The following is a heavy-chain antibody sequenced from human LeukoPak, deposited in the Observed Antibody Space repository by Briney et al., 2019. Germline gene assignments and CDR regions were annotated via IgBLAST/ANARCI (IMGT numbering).Heavy chain of an antibody. J-gene: IGHJ6*03. CDR1: GGSISSGSYY. CDR3: AGVTSSGYYYYYMDV. D-gene: IGHD3-22*01. Sequence: SQTLSLTCTVSGGSISSGSYYWSWIRQPAGKGMEWIGRIYTSGSTNYNPSLKSRVTISVDTSKNQFSLKLSSVTAADTAVYYCAGVTSSGYYYYYMDVWGKGTTVTVSS. CDR2: IYTSGST. V-gene: IGHV4-61*02.